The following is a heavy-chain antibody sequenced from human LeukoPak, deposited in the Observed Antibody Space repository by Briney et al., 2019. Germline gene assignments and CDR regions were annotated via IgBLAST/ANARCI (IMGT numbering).Heavy chain of an antibody. J-gene: IGHJ6*04. CDR1: GGSISSYY. CDR2: IYYSGST. V-gene: IGHV4-59*01. Sequence: TSETLSLTCTVSGGSISSYYWSWIRQPPGKGLEWIGYIYYSGSTNYNPSLKSRVTISVDTSKNQFSLKLSSVTAADTAVYYCAGIPVFGVVLHQEPVWGKGTTVTVSS. CDR3: AGIPVFGVVLHQEPV. D-gene: IGHD3-3*01.